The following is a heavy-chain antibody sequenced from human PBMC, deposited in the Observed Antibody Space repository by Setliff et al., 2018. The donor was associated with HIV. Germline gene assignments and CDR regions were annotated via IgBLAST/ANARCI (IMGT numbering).Heavy chain of an antibody. D-gene: IGHD3-10*01. CDR2: INPNSGGT. J-gene: IGHJ4*02. Sequence: ASVKVSCKASGYTLTGYYIHWVRQAPGQGLEWMGRINPNSGGTNYAQKFQGRFTMTRDTSISTAYMELSRLRSDDTALYYCVRDIKYASGSSYLGPSPGFDYWGQGTLVTVSS. V-gene: IGHV1-2*06. CDR3: VRDIKYASGSSYLGPSPGFDY. CDR1: GYTLTGYY.